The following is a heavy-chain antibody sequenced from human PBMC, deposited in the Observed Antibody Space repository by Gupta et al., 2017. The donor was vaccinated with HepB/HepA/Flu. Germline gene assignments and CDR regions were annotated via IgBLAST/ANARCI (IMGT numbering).Heavy chain of an antibody. CDR3: AKDFYYDSSGYRIGH. J-gene: IGHJ4*02. Sequence: EVQLVESGGGLVQPGGSLRLPCAVAGFAINDYAMHWVRQFPGKGLEWVSLIKGSAGRTQYADSVEGRFTISRDHSKNSLYLQMNSLRIEDTAIYYCAKDFYYDSSGYRIGHWGQGTLVTVSS. CDR1: GFAINDYA. CDR2: IKGSAGRT. D-gene: IGHD3-22*01. V-gene: IGHV3-43*02.